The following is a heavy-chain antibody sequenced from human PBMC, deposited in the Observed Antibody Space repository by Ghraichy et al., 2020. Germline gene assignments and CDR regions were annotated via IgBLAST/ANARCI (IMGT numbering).Heavy chain of an antibody. J-gene: IGHJ4*02. CDR3: ARVSDSGSFYFDY. D-gene: IGHD1-26*01. CDR2: ISSSSDYI. V-gene: IGHV3-21*01. Sequence: GESLNISCAASGFTFSSHSMNWVRQAPGKGLEWVSSISSSSDYIYYADSLKGRFTISRDNAKNSLYLQMNSLRAEDTAVYYCARVSDSGSFYFDYWGQGTLVTVSS. CDR1: GFTFSSHS.